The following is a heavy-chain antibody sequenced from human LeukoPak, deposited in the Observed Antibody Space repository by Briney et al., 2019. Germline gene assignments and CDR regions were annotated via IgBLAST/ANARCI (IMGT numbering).Heavy chain of an antibody. CDR3: AKMRYSYGSYNYFDY. Sequence: PGGSLRLPCAASGFTFSSYAMSWVRQAPGKGLEWVSAISGSGGSTYYADSVKGRFTISRDNSKNTLYLQMNSLRAEDTAVYYCAKMRYSYGSYNYFDYWGQGTLVTVSS. CDR1: GFTFSSYA. V-gene: IGHV3-23*01. J-gene: IGHJ4*02. D-gene: IGHD5-18*01. CDR2: ISGSGGST.